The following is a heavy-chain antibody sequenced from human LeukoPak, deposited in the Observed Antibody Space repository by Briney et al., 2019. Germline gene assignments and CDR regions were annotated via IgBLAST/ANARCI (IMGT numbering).Heavy chain of an antibody. Sequence: GASVKVSCKASGYMFSNYGISWVRQAPGQGLEWIGWISAHNGNTKYAQNFQGRVTMTTDTSTSTAHMDLRSLRSDDTAVYYCAREDRHMNWFDPWGQGTLVTVSS. CDR3: AREDRHMNWFDP. CDR2: ISAHNGNT. CDR1: GYMFSNYG. J-gene: IGHJ5*02. V-gene: IGHV1-18*01.